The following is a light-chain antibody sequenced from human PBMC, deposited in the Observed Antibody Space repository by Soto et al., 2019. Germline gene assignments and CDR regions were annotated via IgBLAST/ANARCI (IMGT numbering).Light chain of an antibody. Sequence: EIVLTQSPATLSLSPGERATPSCRASQSVSSYLAWYQQKPGQAPRLLIYDASNRATGIPARLSGSGSGTDFTLTISSLEPEDFAVYYCQQRSNWPPYTFGQGTKLEIK. CDR2: DAS. CDR1: QSVSSY. J-gene: IGKJ2*01. V-gene: IGKV3-11*01. CDR3: QQRSNWPPYT.